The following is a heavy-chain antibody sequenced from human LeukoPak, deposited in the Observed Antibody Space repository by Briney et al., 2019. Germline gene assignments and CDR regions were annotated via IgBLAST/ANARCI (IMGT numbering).Heavy chain of an antibody. J-gene: IGHJ5*02. D-gene: IGHD2-2*01. CDR2: XXSSSSYT. CDR3: ARDRGYCSSTSCYPHWFDP. CDR1: GFTFSDYY. Sequence: PGGSLRLSCAASGFTFSDYYMSWIRQAPGKGLXXXXXXXSSSSYTNYADSVKGRFTISRDNAKNSLYLQMNSLRAEDTAVYYCARDRGYCSSTSCYPHWFDPWGQGTLVTVSS. V-gene: IGHV3-11*06.